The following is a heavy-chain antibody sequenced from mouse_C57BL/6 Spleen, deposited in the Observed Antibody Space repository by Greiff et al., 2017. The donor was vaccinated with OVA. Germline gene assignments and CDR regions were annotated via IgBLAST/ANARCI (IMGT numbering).Heavy chain of an antibody. CDR3: ASTRCYGSAMDY. J-gene: IGHJ4*01. CDR2: INPNNGGT. Sequence: EVQLQQSGPELVKPGASVKMSCKASGYTFTDYNMHWVKQSHGKSLEWIGYINPNNGGTSYNQKFKGKATLTVNKSSSTAYMELRSLTSEDSAVYYCASTRCYGSAMDYWGQGTSVTVSS. D-gene: IGHD1-1*01. V-gene: IGHV1-22*01. CDR1: GYTFTDYN.